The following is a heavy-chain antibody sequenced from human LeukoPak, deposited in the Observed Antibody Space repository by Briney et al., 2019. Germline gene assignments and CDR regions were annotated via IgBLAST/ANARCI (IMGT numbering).Heavy chain of an antibody. CDR1: GFTFSSYT. V-gene: IGHV3-30-3*01. Sequence: GGSLRLSCAASGFTFSSYTMHWVRQAPDKGLEWVAVISHDGGNKYYADSVKGRFTISRDNSKNTLYLQMNSLRAEDTAVYYCARFYWLDYWGQGTLVTVSS. D-gene: IGHD3-9*01. CDR2: ISHDGGNK. CDR3: ARFYWLDY. J-gene: IGHJ4*02.